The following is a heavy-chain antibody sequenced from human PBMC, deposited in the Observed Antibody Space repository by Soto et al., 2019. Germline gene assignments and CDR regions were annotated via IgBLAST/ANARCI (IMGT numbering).Heavy chain of an antibody. CDR2: IYYSGST. Sequence: SETLSLTCTVSGGSISSYYWSWIRQPPGKGLEWIGYIYYSGSTNYNPSLKSRVTISVDTSKNQFSLKLSSVTAADTAVYYCARDRRDGYFDYWGQGTLVTVSS. CDR3: ARDRRDGYFDY. J-gene: IGHJ4*02. CDR1: GGSISSYY. V-gene: IGHV4-59*01.